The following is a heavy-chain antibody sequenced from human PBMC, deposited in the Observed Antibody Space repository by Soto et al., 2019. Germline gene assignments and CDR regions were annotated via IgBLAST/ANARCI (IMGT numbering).Heavy chain of an antibody. J-gene: IGHJ5*02. CDR2: ISTYSGDT. V-gene: IGHV1-18*01. CDR1: GYTFFTYD. CDR3: ASNHGPTPSENWFEH. D-gene: IGHD4-17*01. Sequence: QVHLVQSGVEVKTPGASVKVSCQASGYTFFTYDISWVRQAPGQGLEWMGWISTYSGDTKYAQKFQGRVTMTTDTSPTPAYLELRSLRSDDTAVYYCASNHGPTPSENWFEHWGQGTLVTVSS.